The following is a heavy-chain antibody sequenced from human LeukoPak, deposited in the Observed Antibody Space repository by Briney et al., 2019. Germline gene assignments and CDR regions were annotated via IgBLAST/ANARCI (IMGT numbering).Heavy chain of an antibody. J-gene: IGHJ5*02. V-gene: IGHV4-38-2*02. CDR1: GYSISSGYY. CDR3: ARAGSYGDYGSWFDP. Sequence: PSETLSLTCTVSGYSISSGYYWGWIRQPPGKGLEWIGSIYHSGSTYYNPSLKSRVTISVDTSKNHFSLKLSSVTAADTAVYYCARAGSYGDYGSWFDPWGQGTLVTVSS. D-gene: IGHD4-17*01. CDR2: IYHSGST.